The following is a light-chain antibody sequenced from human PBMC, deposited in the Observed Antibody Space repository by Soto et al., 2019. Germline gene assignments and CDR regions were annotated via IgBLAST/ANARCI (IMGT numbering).Light chain of an antibody. Sequence: IVFTQSPGTLSLSPGERATLSCRASQSVSSYLAWYPQKPGQAPRLLIYDASNRATGSPARFSGSGSGTDFTLTISSPEPEDFAVYYCQQRSIWITFGQGTRLEIK. CDR1: QSVSSY. J-gene: IGKJ5*01. CDR3: QQRSIWIT. CDR2: DAS. V-gene: IGKV3-11*01.